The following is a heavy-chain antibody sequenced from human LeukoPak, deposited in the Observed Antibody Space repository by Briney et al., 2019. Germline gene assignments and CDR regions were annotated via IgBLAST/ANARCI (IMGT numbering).Heavy chain of an antibody. Sequence: PGGSLRLSCAASGFTFSSYSMNWVRQAPGKGLEWVSSISSSSYIYYADSVKGRFTISRDNAKNSLYLQMNSLRAEDTAVYYCARDASGWYPSDAFDIWAQGTMVTVSS. CDR1: GFTFSSYS. J-gene: IGHJ3*02. CDR3: ARDASGWYPSDAFDI. CDR2: ISSSSYI. D-gene: IGHD6-19*01. V-gene: IGHV3-21*01.